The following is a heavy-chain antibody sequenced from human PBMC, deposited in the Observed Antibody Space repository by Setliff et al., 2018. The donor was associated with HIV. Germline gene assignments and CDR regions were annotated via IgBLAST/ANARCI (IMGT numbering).Heavy chain of an antibody. J-gene: IGHJ4*02. D-gene: IGHD6-13*01. CDR2: IYHSGTT. V-gene: IGHV4-39*07. CDR3: ARDGYSSSWYVISGSFDY. CDR1: GGSINSGGYY. Sequence: SETLSLTCTVSGGSINSGGYYWVWIRQPPGKGLEWVGSIYHSGTTYYNPSLKSRVTISVDTSKNQFSLKLSSVTAADTAVYYCARDGYSSSWYVISGSFDYWGQGILVTVSS.